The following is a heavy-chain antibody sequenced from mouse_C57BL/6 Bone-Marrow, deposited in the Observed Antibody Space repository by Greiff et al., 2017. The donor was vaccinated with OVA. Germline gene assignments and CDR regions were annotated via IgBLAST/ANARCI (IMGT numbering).Heavy chain of an antibody. CDR3: ARDYYDYDLYYFDY. V-gene: IGHV5-6*02. Sequence: DVKLVESGGDLVKPGGSLKLSCAASGFTFSSYGMSWVRQTPDKRLEWVATISSGGSYTYYPDSVKGRFPISRDNAKNTLYLQMSSLKSEDTAMYYCARDYYDYDLYYFDYWGQGTTLTVSS. D-gene: IGHD2-4*01. J-gene: IGHJ2*01. CDR1: GFTFSSYG. CDR2: ISSGGSYT.